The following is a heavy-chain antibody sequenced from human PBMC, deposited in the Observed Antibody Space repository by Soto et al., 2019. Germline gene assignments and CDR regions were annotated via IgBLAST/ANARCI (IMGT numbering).Heavy chain of an antibody. CDR1: GYTFTSYA. CDR2: INAGNGNT. CDR3: AREGFYYTLTYFAF. Sequence: GASVKVSCKAFGYTFTSYAIHWVRQAPGQRLEWMGWINAGNGNTKYSQKFQGRVTITRDTSASTTYMELTSLRSDDTAVYYCAREGFYYTLTYFAFWGQGTLVPVS. J-gene: IGHJ4*02. D-gene: IGHD3-3*01. V-gene: IGHV1-3*01.